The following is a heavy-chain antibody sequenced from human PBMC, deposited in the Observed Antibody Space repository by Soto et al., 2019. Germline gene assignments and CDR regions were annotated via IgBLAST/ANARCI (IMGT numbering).Heavy chain of an antibody. CDR3: AKDVSERGAELFDY. D-gene: IGHD1-7*01. CDR1: GFTFSSYA. Sequence: EVQLLESGGGLVQPGGSLRLSCAASGFTFSSYAMSWVRQAPGKGLEWVSAISGSGGSTYYADSVKGRFTISRDKSKNTLYQQMNSLRAEDTAVYYCAKDVSERGAELFDYWGQGTLVTVSS. J-gene: IGHJ4*02. CDR2: ISGSGGST. V-gene: IGHV3-23*01.